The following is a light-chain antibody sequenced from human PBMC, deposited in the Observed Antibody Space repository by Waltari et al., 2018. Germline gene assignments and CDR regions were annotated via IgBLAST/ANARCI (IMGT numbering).Light chain of an antibody. CDR3: QQYNSYSYT. J-gene: IGKJ2*01. Sequence: DIQMTQSPSTLSASVGDRVTITCRASQSISSWLAWYQQKPGKAPKVLIYKASSLESGVPSRFSGSGSGTEFTLTISSLQPDDSATYYCQQYNSYSYTFGPGTKLEI. CDR2: KAS. V-gene: IGKV1-5*03. CDR1: QSISSW.